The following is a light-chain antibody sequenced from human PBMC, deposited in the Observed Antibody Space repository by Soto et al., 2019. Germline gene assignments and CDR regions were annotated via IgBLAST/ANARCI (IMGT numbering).Light chain of an antibody. V-gene: IGKV3-20*01. CDR1: QSVSSSY. CDR2: GAS. Sequence: EIVLTQSPGTLSLSPGDRATLSCRASQSVSSSYLAWYQQKPGQTPRLLIYGASSRATGIPDRFSGSGSGTDFTLTISRLEPEDFAVYYCQQYGSSPWTFGQGTKVGIK. J-gene: IGKJ1*01. CDR3: QQYGSSPWT.